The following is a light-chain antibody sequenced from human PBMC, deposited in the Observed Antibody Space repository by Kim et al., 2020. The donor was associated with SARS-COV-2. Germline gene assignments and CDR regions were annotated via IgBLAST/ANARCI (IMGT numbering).Light chain of an antibody. V-gene: IGLV1-40*01. Sequence: PGQGVTISCTGGRSNIGAGYDVHWYQQFPGTAPRLLIYDNTKRPSGVPDRFSASKSGPSASLAIDGLQTEDEADYYCQSFDRSVAVFGGGTQLTVL. J-gene: IGLJ7*01. CDR3: QSFDRSVAV. CDR1: RSNIGAGYD. CDR2: DNT.